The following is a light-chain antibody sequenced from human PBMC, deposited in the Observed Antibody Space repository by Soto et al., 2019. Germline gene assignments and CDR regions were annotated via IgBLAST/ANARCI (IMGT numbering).Light chain of an antibody. Sequence: QSALTQPPSVSGSPGQSVAISCTGTSSDVGGYNRVSWYQQPPGTAPKLLIYEVSDRPSGVPDRFSGSKSGNMASLTISGLQAEDEADYYCSSYTSSSTYVFGTGTKVTVL. CDR3: SSYTSSSTYV. CDR2: EVS. CDR1: SSDVGGYNR. J-gene: IGLJ1*01. V-gene: IGLV2-18*02.